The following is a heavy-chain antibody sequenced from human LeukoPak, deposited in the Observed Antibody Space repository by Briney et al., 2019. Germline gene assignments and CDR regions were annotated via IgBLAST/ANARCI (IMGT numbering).Heavy chain of an antibody. V-gene: IGHV4-59*01. CDR3: VTGGGWLPDY. J-gene: IGHJ4*02. Sequence: SETLSLTCTVSSGSISNYYWSWIRQPPGKGLEWIGYIYNSVTTNYNPSLKSRVTISVDMSKNQFSLRLSSVTATDTAVYYCVTGGGWLPDYWGQGTLVTVSS. D-gene: IGHD3-22*01. CDR1: SGSISNYY. CDR2: IYNSVTT.